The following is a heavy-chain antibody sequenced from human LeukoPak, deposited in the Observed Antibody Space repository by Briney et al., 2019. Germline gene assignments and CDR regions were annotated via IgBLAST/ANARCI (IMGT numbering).Heavy chain of an antibody. Sequence: PSETLSLTCAVYGGSFSGYYWSWIRQPPGKGLEWIGEINHSGSTNYNPSLKSRVTISVDTSKNQFSLKLSSVTAADTAVYYCARHRRRFLEWLLYPPLPYFDYWGQGTLVTVSS. CDR1: GGSFSGYY. CDR3: ARHRRRFLEWLLYPPLPYFDY. CDR2: INHSGST. J-gene: IGHJ4*02. V-gene: IGHV4-34*01. D-gene: IGHD3-3*01.